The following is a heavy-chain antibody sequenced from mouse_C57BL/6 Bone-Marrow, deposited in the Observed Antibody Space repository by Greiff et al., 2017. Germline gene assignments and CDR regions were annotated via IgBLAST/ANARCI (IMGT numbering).Heavy chain of an antibody. V-gene: IGHV5-4*01. CDR2: ISDGGSYT. CDR3: AGTGHYFDY. CDR1: GFTFSSYA. Sequence: EVHLVESGGGLVKPGGSLKLSCAASGFTFSSYAMSWVRQTPEKRLEWVATISDGGSYTYSPDNVKGRFTISRDNAKNNLYLQMSHLKSEDTAMYYCAGTGHYFDYWGQGTTLTVSS. D-gene: IGHD4-1*01. J-gene: IGHJ2*01.